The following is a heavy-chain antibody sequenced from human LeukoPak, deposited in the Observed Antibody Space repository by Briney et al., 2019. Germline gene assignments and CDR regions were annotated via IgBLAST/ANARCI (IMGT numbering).Heavy chain of an antibody. CDR1: GYIFTNYG. CDR3: AREIYGSGINPFDY. CDR2: VSAYNGDR. V-gene: IGHV1-18*01. J-gene: IGHJ4*02. Sequence: ASVKVSCKASGYIFTNYGITWVRQAPGQGLEWMAWVSAYNGDRSYAPKFQGRVTLTTDASTSTAFMELTSLTSDDTAVYYCAREIYGSGINPFDYWGQGTLVTVSS. D-gene: IGHD3-10*01.